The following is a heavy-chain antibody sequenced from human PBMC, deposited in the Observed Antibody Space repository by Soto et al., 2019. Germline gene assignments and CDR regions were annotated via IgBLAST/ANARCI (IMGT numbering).Heavy chain of an antibody. V-gene: IGHV3-53*01. Sequence: GGSLRLSCAASGFSVSSDYMSRVRQAPGKGLEWVSLIYSGGDTYYADSVKGRFTTSRDISSNTIYLHMTSLRADDTAIYYCTRAGSDPGNFYISNYYAMDVWGRGTTVTVSS. D-gene: IGHD3-10*01. CDR3: TRAGSDPGNFYISNYYAMDV. CDR1: GFSVSSDY. CDR2: IYSGGDT. J-gene: IGHJ6*02.